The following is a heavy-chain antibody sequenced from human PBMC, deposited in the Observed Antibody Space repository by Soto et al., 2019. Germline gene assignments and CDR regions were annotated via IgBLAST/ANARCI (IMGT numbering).Heavy chain of an antibody. J-gene: IGHJ4*02. Sequence: SCKASGYTFTSYAMHWVRQAPGKGLEWVAVISYDGSNKYYADSVKGRFTISRDNSKNTLYLQMNSLRAEDTAVYYCAKRGYDYGSGNFDYWGQGTLVTVSS. CDR1: GYTFTSYA. D-gene: IGHD3-10*01. CDR3: AKRGYDYGSGNFDY. V-gene: IGHV3-30*18. CDR2: ISYDGSNK.